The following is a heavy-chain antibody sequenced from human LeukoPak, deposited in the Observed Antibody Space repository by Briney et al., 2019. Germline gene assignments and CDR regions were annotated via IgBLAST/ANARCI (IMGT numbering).Heavy chain of an antibody. CDR3: AHSGGHYDYVWGSYRYISYFDY. CDR2: IYWDDDE. V-gene: IGHV2-5*02. Sequence: SGPTLVKPTQTLTLTCTFSGFSLSTSGVGVGWIRQPPGKALEWLALIYWDDDERYSPSLKSRLTITKDTSKNQVVLTMTNMDPVDTATYYCAHSGGHYDYVWGSYRYISYFDYWGQGTLVTVSS. D-gene: IGHD3-16*02. J-gene: IGHJ4*02. CDR1: GFSLSTSGVG.